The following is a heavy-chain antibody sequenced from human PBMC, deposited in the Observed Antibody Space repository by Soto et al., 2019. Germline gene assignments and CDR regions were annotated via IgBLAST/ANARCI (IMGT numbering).Heavy chain of an antibody. V-gene: IGHV3-23*01. Sequence: GGSLRLSCAASGFTFSNYAMSWVRQAPGKGLEWVSAISGSGSSSYYADSVKGRFTISRDNSKNSLYLQMNSLGAEDTAVYYCAKEFMVRGDPFLSYGMDVWGQGTTVTVSS. D-gene: IGHD3-10*01. CDR2: ISGSGSSS. CDR1: GFTFSNYA. J-gene: IGHJ6*02. CDR3: AKEFMVRGDPFLSYGMDV.